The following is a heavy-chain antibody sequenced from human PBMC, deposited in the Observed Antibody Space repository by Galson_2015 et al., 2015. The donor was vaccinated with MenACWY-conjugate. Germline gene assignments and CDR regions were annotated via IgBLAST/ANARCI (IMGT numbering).Heavy chain of an antibody. V-gene: IGHV3-30*02. Sequence: SLRLSCAPSGFTFSAYGMHWVRQAPGKGLEWLAFMRYDGSDGTYADSVKGRFIISSDDSRRTLSLQMNNLTTEDTAVYFCAKDKIYFGSGSYLYYFDYWGQGTLVTVSS. J-gene: IGHJ4*02. CDR3: AKDKIYFGSGSYLYYFDY. D-gene: IGHD3-10*01. CDR1: GFTFSAYG. CDR2: MRYDGSDG.